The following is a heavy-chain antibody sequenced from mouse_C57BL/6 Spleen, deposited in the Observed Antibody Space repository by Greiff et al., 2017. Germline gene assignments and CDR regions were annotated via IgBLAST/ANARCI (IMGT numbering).Heavy chain of an antibody. CDR1: GYTFTSYC. J-gene: IGHJ4*01. CDR3: ARGSDYYASRQYYAMDY. V-gene: IGHV1-53*01. Sequence: VQLQQPGTELVTPGASVKLSCKASGYTFTSYCMHWVQQRPVPGLEWIGNINPGNGGTHYNEKFKSKATLTVANSSSTAYLQLSSLTSEVSAVYYCARGSDYYASRQYYAMDYWGQGTSVTVSS. D-gene: IGHD1-1*01. CDR2: INPGNGGT.